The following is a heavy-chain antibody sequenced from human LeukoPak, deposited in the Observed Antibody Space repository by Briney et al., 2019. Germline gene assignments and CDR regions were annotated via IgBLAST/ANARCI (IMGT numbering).Heavy chain of an antibody. V-gene: IGHV3-33*01. Sequence: GGSLRLSCAASGFTFSSYGMHWVRQAPGKGLEWVAVIWYDGSNKYYADSVKGRFTISRDNSKNTLYLQMNSLRAEDTAVYYCARDGGIVLMVYAIRESYFDYWGQGTLVTVSS. CDR1: GFTFSSYG. J-gene: IGHJ4*02. D-gene: IGHD2-8*01. CDR2: IWYDGSNK. CDR3: ARDGGIVLMVYAIRESYFDY.